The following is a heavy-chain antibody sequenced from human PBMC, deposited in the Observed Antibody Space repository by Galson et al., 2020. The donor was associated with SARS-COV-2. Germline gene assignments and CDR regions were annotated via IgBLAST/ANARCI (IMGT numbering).Heavy chain of an antibody. CDR1: GFSLSNARMG. CDR3: ARIVVYSYGYSRYYYYYGMDV. J-gene: IGHJ6*02. D-gene: IGHD5-18*01. Sequence: ESGPTLVKPTETLTLTCTVSGFSLSNARMGVSWIRQPPGKALEWLAHIFSNDEKSYSTSLKSRLTISKDTSKSQVVLTMTNMDPVDTATYYCARIVVYSYGYSRYYYYYGMDVWGQGTTVTVSS. CDR2: IFSNDEK. V-gene: IGHV2-26*01.